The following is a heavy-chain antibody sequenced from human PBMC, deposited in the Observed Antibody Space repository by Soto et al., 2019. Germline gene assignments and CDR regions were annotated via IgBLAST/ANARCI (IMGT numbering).Heavy chain of an antibody. CDR3: ARAGATSSGWYGDAFDI. Sequence: QVQLQESGPGLLKPSGTLSLTCAVSGGSISSSNWWSWVRQPPGKGLEWIGEIYHSASTNYNPSLKRRVTISVDKSKNQFSLKLSSVTAADTAVYYCARAGATSSGWYGDAFDIWGQGTMVTVSS. CDR1: GGSISSSNW. CDR2: IYHSAST. J-gene: IGHJ3*02. V-gene: IGHV4-4*02. D-gene: IGHD6-19*01.